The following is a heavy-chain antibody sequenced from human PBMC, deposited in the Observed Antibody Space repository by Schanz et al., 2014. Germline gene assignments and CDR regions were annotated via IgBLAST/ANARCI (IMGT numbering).Heavy chain of an antibody. CDR1: RSTFSSYT. CDR3: ARVQDDILTGSEYYYGMDV. CDR2: IIPILGIA. Sequence: QVQVVQSGAEVKKPGSSVKVSCKASRSTFSSYTISWVRQARGQGLEWMGRIIPILGIATYAQKFQGRLTITADKSTSTAYMELSSLRSEDTAMYYCARVQDDILTGSEYYYGMDVWGQGTTVTVSS. J-gene: IGHJ6*02. V-gene: IGHV1-69*04. D-gene: IGHD3-9*01.